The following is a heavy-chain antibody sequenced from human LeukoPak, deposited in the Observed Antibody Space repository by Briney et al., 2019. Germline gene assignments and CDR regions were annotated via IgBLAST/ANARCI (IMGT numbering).Heavy chain of an antibody. V-gene: IGHV3-23*01. Sequence: PGGSLRLSCAASGFTFSNHGMNWVRQAPGKGLEWVSGISPSGDITYYADSVKGRFTISRDNSKNTLYLQMNSLRAEDTAVYYCAKDFSTAMVTSGAFDIWGQGTMVTVSS. CDR1: GFTFSNHG. CDR3: AKDFSTAMVTSGAFDI. D-gene: IGHD5-18*01. CDR2: ISPSGDIT. J-gene: IGHJ3*02.